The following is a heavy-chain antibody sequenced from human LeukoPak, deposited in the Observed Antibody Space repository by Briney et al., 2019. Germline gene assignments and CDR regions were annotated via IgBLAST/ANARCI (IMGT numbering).Heavy chain of an antibody. D-gene: IGHD4-17*01. Sequence: ASETLSLTCTVSGDSMSDYFWTWIRQPPGKGLEWIGYAADIGSTNYNPSLKSRVTISVASSTNHSSLRLTSVTAADTAIYYCAAMSTVPLYSYFFDSWGQGTLLTVSS. CDR1: GDSMSDYF. J-gene: IGHJ4*02. CDR3: AAMSTVPLYSYFFDS. V-gene: IGHV4-59*01. CDR2: AADIGST.